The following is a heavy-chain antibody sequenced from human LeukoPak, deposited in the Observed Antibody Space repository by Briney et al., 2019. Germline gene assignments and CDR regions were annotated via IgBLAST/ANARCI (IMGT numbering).Heavy chain of an antibody. Sequence: SETLSLTCTVSGGSISSYYWSWIRQPPGKGLEWIGYIYSSGNTNYNPSLKSRVTISVDTSKNQFSLKLSSVTAADTAVYCCAKLGGSGYLGTFDYWGQGTLVTVSS. CDR2: IYSSGNT. CDR1: GGSISSYY. D-gene: IGHD3-3*01. V-gene: IGHV4-59*01. J-gene: IGHJ4*02. CDR3: AKLGGSGYLGTFDY.